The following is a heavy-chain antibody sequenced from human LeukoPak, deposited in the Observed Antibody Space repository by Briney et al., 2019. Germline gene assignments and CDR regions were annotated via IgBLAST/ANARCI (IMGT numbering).Heavy chain of an antibody. V-gene: IGHV4-30-2*01. CDR1: GGSISSGGYS. J-gene: IGHJ4*02. CDR3: ARGHTENYFDY. CDR2: IYHSGST. D-gene: IGHD5-18*01. Sequence: SQTLSLTCAVSGGSISSGGYSWSWIRQPPGKGLEWIGYIYHSGSTYYNPSLKSRVTISVDRSKNQFSLKLGSVTAADTAVYYCARGHTENYFDYWGQGTLVTVSS.